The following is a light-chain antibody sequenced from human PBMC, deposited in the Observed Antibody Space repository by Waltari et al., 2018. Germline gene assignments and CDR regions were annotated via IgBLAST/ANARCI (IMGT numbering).Light chain of an antibody. CDR1: SSNIGTQH. J-gene: IGLJ1*01. CDR3: AAWDDSPSGYV. V-gene: IGLV1-47*01. Sequence: HSVLTQPPSAAGTPGQRVTISCSGSSSNIGTQHVYWYQQFPGRAPRLLIYDDNQRPSGVPSRFSVSKSGTSASLVISGLRSDDEANYYCAAWDDSPSGYVFGTGTEVTVL. CDR2: DDN.